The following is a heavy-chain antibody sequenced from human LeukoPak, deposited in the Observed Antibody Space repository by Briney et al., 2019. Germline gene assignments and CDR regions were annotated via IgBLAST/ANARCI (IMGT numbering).Heavy chain of an antibody. V-gene: IGHV3-33*01. Sequence: GGSLRLSCAASGFTFSSYGMHWVRQAPGKGLEWLAVIWYDASNKYYADSVKGRFTISRDNSKNTLYLQMNSLRAEDTAVYYCARGDIVVVPAAQIYYYYGMDVWGKGTTVTVSS. CDR3: ARGDIVVVPAAQIYYYYGMDV. CDR1: GFTFSSYG. J-gene: IGHJ6*04. D-gene: IGHD2-2*01. CDR2: IWYDASNK.